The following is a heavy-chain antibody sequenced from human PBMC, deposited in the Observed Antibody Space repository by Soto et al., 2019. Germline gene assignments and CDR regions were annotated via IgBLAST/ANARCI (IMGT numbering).Heavy chain of an antibody. CDR3: AAPRDEYGSGVSWFTYGMDI. V-gene: IGHV3-23*01. CDR2: LDGAGGST. Sequence: GGSLRLSCLASGFTFSDFAMTWVRHVPGRGLEWVASLDGAGGSTYYAESVRGRFSISRDNSQNTLFLQMKRLTVDDTAIYYCAAPRDEYGSGVSWFTYGMDIWGKGPTVTVSS. CDR1: GFTFSDFA. J-gene: IGHJ6*03. D-gene: IGHD3-10*01.